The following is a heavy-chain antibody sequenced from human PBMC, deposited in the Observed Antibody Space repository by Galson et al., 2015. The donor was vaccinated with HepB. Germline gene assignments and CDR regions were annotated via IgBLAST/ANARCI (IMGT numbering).Heavy chain of an antibody. V-gene: IGHV1-69*10. CDR2: IIPIPGIA. J-gene: IGHJ4*02. CDR3: ASRTFYDDFWSGPFDY. D-gene: IGHD3-3*01. Sequence: SVKVSCKASGGTFSSYAISWVRQAPGQGLEWMGGIIPIPGIANYAQKFQGRVTITADKSTSTAYMELSSLRSEDTAVYYCASRTFYDDFWSGPFDYWGQGTLVTVSS. CDR1: GGTFSSYA.